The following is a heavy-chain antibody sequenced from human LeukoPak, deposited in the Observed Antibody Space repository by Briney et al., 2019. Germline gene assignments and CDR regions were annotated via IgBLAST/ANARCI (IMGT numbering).Heavy chain of an antibody. V-gene: IGHV1-8*03. CDR2: MNPNSGNT. Sequence: ASVKVSCKASGYTFTSYDINWVRQATGQGLEWMGWMNPNSGNTGYAQKFQGRVTITRNTSISTAYMELSSLRAEDTAVYYCAKVPGTDTPTTVTTLYFDYWGQGTLVTVSS. J-gene: IGHJ4*02. CDR1: GYTFTSYD. CDR3: AKVPGTDTPTTVTTLYFDY. D-gene: IGHD4-17*01.